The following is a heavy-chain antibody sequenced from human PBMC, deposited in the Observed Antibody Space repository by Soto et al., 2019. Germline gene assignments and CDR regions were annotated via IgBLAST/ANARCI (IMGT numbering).Heavy chain of an antibody. CDR3: AKDPDDYGGDYFDY. D-gene: IGHD4-17*01. Sequence: PGGSLRLSCAASGITFSDYGMHWVRQAPGKGLEWVAVISYDGSNKYYADSVKGRFTISRDNSKNTLYLQMNSLRAEDTAVYYCAKDPDDYGGDYFDYWGQGTLVTVSS. V-gene: IGHV3-30*18. J-gene: IGHJ4*02. CDR1: GITFSDYG. CDR2: ISYDGSNK.